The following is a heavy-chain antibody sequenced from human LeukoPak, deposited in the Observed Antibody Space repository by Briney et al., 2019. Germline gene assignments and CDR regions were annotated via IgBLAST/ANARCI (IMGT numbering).Heavy chain of an antibody. CDR3: ARVDGYYDSSGYYYRGAFDI. CDR1: GGSISSYY. J-gene: IGHJ3*02. D-gene: IGHD3-22*01. V-gene: IGHV4-59*01. CDR2: IYYSGST. Sequence: PSETLSLTCTVSGGSISSYYWSWIRQPPGKGLEWIGYIYYSGSTNYNPSLKGRITISVDTSKNQFSLKLSSVTAADTAVYYCARVDGYYDSSGYYYRGAFDIWGQGTMVTVSS.